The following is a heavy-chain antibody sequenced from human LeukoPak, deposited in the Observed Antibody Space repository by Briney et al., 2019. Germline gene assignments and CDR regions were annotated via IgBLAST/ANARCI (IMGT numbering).Heavy chain of an antibody. CDR3: ARDDCSGGSCYRT. D-gene: IGHD2-15*01. J-gene: IGHJ4*02. CDR1: GYTFTVYY. V-gene: IGHV1-2*02. CDR2: INPNSGGT. Sequence: ASVKVSCKASGYTFTVYYIRWVRQAPGQGPEWMGWINPNSGGTKYAEKFQGRVTMTRDTSNSTAYMEVGRLTSDDTAVYYCARDDCSGGSCYRTWGQGTLVTVSS.